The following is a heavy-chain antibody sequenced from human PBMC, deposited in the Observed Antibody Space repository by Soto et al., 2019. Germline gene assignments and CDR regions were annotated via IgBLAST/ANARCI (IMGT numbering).Heavy chain of an antibody. CDR2: ISGSGDAT. J-gene: IGHJ4*02. D-gene: IGHD3-16*01. CDR3: VKETNQASGGDY. CDR1: GFTFSTYA. Sequence: EVQLLESGGGLVQPGGSLRVSCAASGFTFSTYAMSWVRQAPGKGLEWVSAISGSGDATYYADSVKGRLTISRDNSKNTLYLQMNSMRVEDTAVYYCVKETNQASGGDYWGQGTLVTVSS. V-gene: IGHV3-23*01.